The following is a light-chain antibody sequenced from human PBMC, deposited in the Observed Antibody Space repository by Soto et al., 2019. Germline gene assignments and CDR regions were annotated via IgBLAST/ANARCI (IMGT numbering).Light chain of an antibody. CDR3: QHYNSWPRT. V-gene: IGKV3-15*01. CDR2: GAS. CDR1: QSVSSN. J-gene: IGKJ1*01. Sequence: EMVMTQSPATLSVSPGERATLSCRASQSVSSNLAWYQQKPGQAPRLLIYGASTRATGVPARFSGSGSGTDFTLTISSLQSEDFAVYHCQHYNSWPRTFGQGTKLESK.